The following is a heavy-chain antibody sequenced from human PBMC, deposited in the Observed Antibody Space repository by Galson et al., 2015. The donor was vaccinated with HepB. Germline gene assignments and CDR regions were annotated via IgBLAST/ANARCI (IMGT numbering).Heavy chain of an antibody. Sequence: SLRLSCAAPGFTFSSYWMSWVRQPPGKGLEWVANIREDGSETSYVDSVKGRFTVSRDNAKSSLYLQMNSLRAEDTAVYYCATYCGGDCYSGVGSWGQGTLVTVSS. CDR1: GFTFSSYW. V-gene: IGHV3-7*01. J-gene: IGHJ5*02. CDR3: ATYCGGDCYSGVGS. CDR2: IREDGSET. D-gene: IGHD2-21*02.